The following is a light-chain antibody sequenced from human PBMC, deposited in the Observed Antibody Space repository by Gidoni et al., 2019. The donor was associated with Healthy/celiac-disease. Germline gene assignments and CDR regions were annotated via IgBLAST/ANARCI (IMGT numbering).Light chain of an antibody. J-gene: IGKJ2*01. CDR1: QSISSY. CDR2: AAS. V-gene: IGKV1-39*01. CDR3: RQSYSTPPYT. Sequence: DSQMTQSPSSLSASVGDRVTITCRAGQSISSYLNWYQQKPGKAPTLLIYAASSLQSGVPSRFCGGGSGTDFTLTISSLQPEDFATYYCRQSYSTPPYTFXQXTKLEIK.